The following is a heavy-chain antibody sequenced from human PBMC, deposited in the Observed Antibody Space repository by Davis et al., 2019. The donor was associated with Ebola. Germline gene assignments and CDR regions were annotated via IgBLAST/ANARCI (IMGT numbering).Heavy chain of an antibody. Sequence: GSLRLSCAASGFTFSSYAMSWVRQAPGKGLEWVSAISGSGGSTYYADSVKGRFTISRDNSKNTLYLQMNSLRAEDTAVYYCAKEVLVVPAAVPLYFDYWGQGTLVTVSS. J-gene: IGHJ4*02. CDR3: AKEVLVVPAAVPLYFDY. V-gene: IGHV3-23*01. CDR1: GFTFSSYA. D-gene: IGHD2-2*01. CDR2: ISGSGGST.